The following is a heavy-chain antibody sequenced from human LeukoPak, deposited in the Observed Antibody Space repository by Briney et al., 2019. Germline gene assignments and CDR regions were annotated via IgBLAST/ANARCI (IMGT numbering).Heavy chain of an antibody. CDR2: ISGGGGDT. CDR1: GFTFSNYA. D-gene: IGHD3-9*01. V-gene: IGHV3-23*01. Sequence: GGSLRLSCAASGFTFSNYAMSWVRQVPGGGLGWVSVISGGGGDTYYTDSVKGRFSVSRDNSKNTLYLPMNSLRVEDTAVYYCAKGEDYDVLTGNTHWGQGTLVTVSS. J-gene: IGHJ4*02. CDR3: AKGEDYDVLTGNTH.